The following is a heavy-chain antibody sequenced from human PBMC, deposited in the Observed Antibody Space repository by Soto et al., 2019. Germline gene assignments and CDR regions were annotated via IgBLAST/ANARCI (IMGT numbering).Heavy chain of an antibody. CDR3: AKDQISTRSYYYYGMDV. CDR2: ISWNSGSI. V-gene: IGHV3-9*01. D-gene: IGHD6-13*01. CDR1: GFTFDDYA. Sequence: EVQLVESGGGLVQPGRSLRLSCAASGFTFDDYAMHWVRQAPGKGLEWVSGISWNSGSIGYADSVKGRFTISRDNAKNSLYLQMNSLRADDTALYYCAKDQISTRSYYYYGMDVWGQGTTVTVSS. J-gene: IGHJ6*02.